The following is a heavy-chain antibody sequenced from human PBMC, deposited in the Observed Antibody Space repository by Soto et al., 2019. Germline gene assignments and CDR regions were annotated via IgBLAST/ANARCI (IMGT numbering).Heavy chain of an antibody. CDR3: ARALRGKYYYGMDV. Sequence: ASVKVSCKASGYTFTSYGISWVRQAPGQGLEWMGWINPNSGGTNYAQKFQGWVTMTRDTSISTAYMELSRLRSDDTAVYYCARALRGKYYYGMDVWGQGTTVTV. CDR1: GYTFTSYG. J-gene: IGHJ6*02. V-gene: IGHV1-2*04. CDR2: INPNSGGT.